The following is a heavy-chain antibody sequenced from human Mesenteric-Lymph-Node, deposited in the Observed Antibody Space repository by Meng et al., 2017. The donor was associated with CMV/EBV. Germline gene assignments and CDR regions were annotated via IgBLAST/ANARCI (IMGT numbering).Heavy chain of an antibody. D-gene: IGHD6-6*01. Sequence: GSLRLSCTVSGGSISSSSYYWGWIRQPPGKGLEWIGCIYHSGSTNYNPSLKSRVTVSIDTSKKQFSLKLSSVTAADTAVYYCARIRGSSVLDYWGQGTLVIVSS. CDR2: IYHSGST. CDR1: GGSISSSSYY. CDR3: ARIRGSSVLDY. V-gene: IGHV4-39*07. J-gene: IGHJ4*02.